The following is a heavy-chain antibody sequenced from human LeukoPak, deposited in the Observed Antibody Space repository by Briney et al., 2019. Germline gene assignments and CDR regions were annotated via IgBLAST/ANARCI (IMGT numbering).Heavy chain of an antibody. CDR1: GASISGSGYY. V-gene: IGHV4-61*08. Sequence: SETLSLTCAVSGASISGSGYYLGWIRQPPGKGLEWIGSIYYSGSTNYNPSLKSRITISLDTSKNQFSLKLSSVTAADTAVYYCARVRDYGDYWFDPWGQGTLVTVSS. CDR3: ARVRDYGDYWFDP. CDR2: IYYSGST. J-gene: IGHJ5*02. D-gene: IGHD4-17*01.